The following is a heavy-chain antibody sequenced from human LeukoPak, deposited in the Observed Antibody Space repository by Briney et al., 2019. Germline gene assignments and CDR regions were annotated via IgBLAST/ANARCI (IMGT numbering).Heavy chain of an antibody. J-gene: IGHJ4*02. CDR1: GFTVSNYW. CDR2: IKQDGSVK. V-gene: IGHV3-7*01. D-gene: IGHD3-3*01. Sequence: GGSLRLSCAASGFTVSNYWMSWVRQAPGKGLEWVANIKQDGSVKQYVDSIKGRFTISRDNAKNTLYLQMDSLRVEDTAVYYCARFSRVEWSFWGQGTLVTVSS. CDR3: ARFSRVEWSF.